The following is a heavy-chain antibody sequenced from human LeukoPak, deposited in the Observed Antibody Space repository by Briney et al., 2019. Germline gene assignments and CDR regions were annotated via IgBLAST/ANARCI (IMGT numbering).Heavy chain of an antibody. V-gene: IGHV3-33*01. D-gene: IGHD4-17*01. CDR3: ARDGYGDSPRGY. J-gene: IGHJ4*02. CDR1: GFTFSSYG. CDR2: IWYDGSNK. Sequence: GGSLRLPCAASGFTFSSYGMHWVRQAPGKGLEWVAVIWYDGSNKYYADSVKGRFTISRDNSKNTLYLQMNSLRAEDTAVYYCARDGYGDSPRGYWGQGTLVTVSS.